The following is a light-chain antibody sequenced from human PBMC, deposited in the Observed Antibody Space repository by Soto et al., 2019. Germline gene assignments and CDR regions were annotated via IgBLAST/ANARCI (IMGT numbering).Light chain of an antibody. Sequence: EIVMTQSPATLSVSPGERATLSCRASQSVSGNLAWYQQKPSQPPRLLIYGASTRATGISARFSGSGSGTEFTLTISSLQSEDFAVYYCQQYNNLLTWTFGQGTKVEIK. V-gene: IGKV3-15*01. CDR3: QQYNNLLTWT. CDR2: GAS. CDR1: QSVSGN. J-gene: IGKJ1*01.